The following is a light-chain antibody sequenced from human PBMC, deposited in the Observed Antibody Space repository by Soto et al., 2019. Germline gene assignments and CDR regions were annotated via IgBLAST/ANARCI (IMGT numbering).Light chain of an antibody. Sequence: DIQMTQSPSSLSASVGDKVTIACRASQTISRFLNWYQQKPGKAPKLLIYAAYNLQSGVPSRFSGSGSGTDFTVTISSVQPEDVATYFCQQSFRTPWTFGQGTRV. CDR1: QTISRF. J-gene: IGKJ1*01. CDR3: QQSFRTPWT. CDR2: AAY. V-gene: IGKV1-39*01.